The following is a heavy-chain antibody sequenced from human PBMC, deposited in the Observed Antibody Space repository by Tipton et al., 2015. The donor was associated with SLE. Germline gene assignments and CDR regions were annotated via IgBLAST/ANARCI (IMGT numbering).Heavy chain of an antibody. D-gene: IGHD6-19*01. V-gene: IGHV3-7*01. CDR3: ARLQWLVLNWYFDL. J-gene: IGHJ2*01. CDR1: GFTFSSYW. Sequence: SLRLSCAASGFTFSSYWMSWVRQAPGKGLEWVANIKQDGSEKYYVDSVKGRFTISRDNAKNSLYLQMNSLRAEDTAVYYCARLQWLVLNWYFDLWGRGTLVTVSS. CDR2: IKQDGSEK.